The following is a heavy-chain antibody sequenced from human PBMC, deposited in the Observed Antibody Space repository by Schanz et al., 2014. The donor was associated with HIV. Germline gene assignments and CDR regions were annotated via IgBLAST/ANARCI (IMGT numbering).Heavy chain of an antibody. V-gene: IGHV3-11*01. J-gene: IGHJ6*02. Sequence: QVQLVESGGGLVKPGGSLRLSCAASGFSFSDTYMTWIRQAPGKGLEGVSNISGSGNTIYYADSVKGRFTISRDNAKNSLYLQMNSLRAEDTAVYYCAKVLIPMIAVPYYGMDVWGQGTTVTVSS. D-gene: IGHD3-22*01. CDR1: GFSFSDTY. CDR3: AKVLIPMIAVPYYGMDV. CDR2: ISGSGNTI.